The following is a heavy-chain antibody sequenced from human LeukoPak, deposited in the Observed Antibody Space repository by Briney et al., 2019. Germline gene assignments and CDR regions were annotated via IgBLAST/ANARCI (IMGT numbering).Heavy chain of an antibody. CDR1: GYTFTSYG. Sequence: ASVKVSCKASGYTFTSYGISWVRQAPGQGLEWMGWISAYNGNTNYAQKLQGRVTMTTDTSTSTAYMELRGLRSDDTAVYYCARAPYCTNGVCYFDYWGQGTLVTVSS. D-gene: IGHD2-8*01. CDR3: ARAPYCTNGVCYFDY. CDR2: ISAYNGNT. J-gene: IGHJ4*02. V-gene: IGHV1-18*01.